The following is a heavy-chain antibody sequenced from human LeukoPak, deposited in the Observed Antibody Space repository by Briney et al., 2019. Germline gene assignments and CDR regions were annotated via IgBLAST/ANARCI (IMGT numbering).Heavy chain of an antibody. CDR1: GGTFSSYA. Sequence: SVKVSCKASGGTFSSYAISWVRQAPGQGLEWMGGIIPIFGTANYAQKFQGRVTITADESTSTAYMELSSLRSEDTAVYYCARHTKKIKIVVVPASIQRYYYYGIDVWGQGTTVTVSS. CDR2: IIPIFGTA. D-gene: IGHD2-2*01. J-gene: IGHJ6*02. V-gene: IGHV1-69*13. CDR3: ARHTKKIKIVVVPASIQRYYYYGIDV.